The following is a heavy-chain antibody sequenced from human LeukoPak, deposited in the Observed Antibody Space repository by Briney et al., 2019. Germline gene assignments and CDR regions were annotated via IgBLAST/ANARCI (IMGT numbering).Heavy chain of an antibody. Sequence: ASVKVSCKASGYTFTAYYIHWVRQAPGQGLEWMGWINPNTGGTNFAQRFQGRVTMNRDTSINTAYMELSSLRSDDTAMYYCAREGAPQLSSYFDHWGQGTLVTVSS. CDR3: AREGAPQLSSYFDH. CDR2: INPNTGGT. V-gene: IGHV1-2*02. J-gene: IGHJ4*02. CDR1: GYTFTAYY. D-gene: IGHD1-1*01.